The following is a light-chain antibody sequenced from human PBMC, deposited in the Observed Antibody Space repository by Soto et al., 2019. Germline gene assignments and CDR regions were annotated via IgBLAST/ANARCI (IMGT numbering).Light chain of an antibody. V-gene: IGKV3D-20*01. CDR2: DAS. CDR3: QQYGSSPWT. J-gene: IGKJ1*01. CDR1: QSVSSSY. Sequence: EIVLTQSPATLSLSPVERATLSCGASQSVSSSYLAWYQQKPGLAPRLLIYDASSRATGIPDRFSGSGSGTDFTLTISRLEPEDFALYYCQQYGSSPWTFGQGTRVEVK.